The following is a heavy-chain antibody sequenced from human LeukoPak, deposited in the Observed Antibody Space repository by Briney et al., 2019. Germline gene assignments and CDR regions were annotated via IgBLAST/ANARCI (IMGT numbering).Heavy chain of an antibody. Sequence: GGSLRLSCAASGFTFSSHWMSWVRQAPGKGLEWVARTKEDGSEKYYVDSVKGRFTISRDNAKNSLHLEMISLRAEDTAVYYCSRDFQGYWGQGTLVTVSS. CDR2: TKEDGSEK. CDR1: GFTFSSHW. CDR3: SRDFQGY. V-gene: IGHV3-7*01. J-gene: IGHJ4*02.